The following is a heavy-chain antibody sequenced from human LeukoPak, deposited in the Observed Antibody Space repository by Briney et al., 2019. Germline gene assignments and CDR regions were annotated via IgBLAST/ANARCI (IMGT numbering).Heavy chain of an antibody. D-gene: IGHD5-12*01. V-gene: IGHV4-34*01. CDR3: ARLLPPASGYDLELDY. CDR1: GGSFSGYY. J-gene: IGHJ4*02. CDR2: INHSGST. Sequence: SETLSLTCAVYGGSFSGYYWSWIRQPPGKGLEWIGEINHSGSTNYNPSLKSRVTISVDTSKNQFSLKLSPVTAADTAVYYCARLLPPASGYDLELDYWGQGTLVTVSS.